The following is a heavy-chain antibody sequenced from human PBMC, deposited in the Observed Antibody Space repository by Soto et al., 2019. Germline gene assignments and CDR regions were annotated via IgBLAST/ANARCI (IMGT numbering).Heavy chain of an antibody. CDR1: GYTFTSYA. CDR2: IIPIFGTA. D-gene: IGHD3-22*01. Sequence: ASVKVSCKASGYTFTSYAISWVRQAPGQGLEWMGGIIPIFGTANYAQKFQGRVTITADESTSTAYMELSSLRSEDTAVYYCARLYEYTYYYDSSGYSGLSTSRWFDYWGQGTLVTVSS. CDR3: ARLYEYTYYYDSSGYSGLSTSRWFDY. J-gene: IGHJ4*02. V-gene: IGHV1-69*13.